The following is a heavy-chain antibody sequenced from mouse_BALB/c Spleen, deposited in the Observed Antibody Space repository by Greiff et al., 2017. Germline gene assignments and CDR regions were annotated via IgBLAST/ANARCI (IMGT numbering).Heavy chain of an antibody. D-gene: IGHD2-4*01. CDR3: TRGDYDFDY. CDR1: GFTFSSYT. CDR2: ISSGGSYT. J-gene: IGHJ2*01. Sequence: EVHLVESGGGLVKPGGSLKLSCAASGFTFSSYTMSWVRQTPEKRLEWVATISSGGSYTYYPDSVKGRFTISRDNAKNTLYLQMSSLKSEDTAMYYCTRGDYDFDYWGQGTTLTVSS. V-gene: IGHV5-6-4*01.